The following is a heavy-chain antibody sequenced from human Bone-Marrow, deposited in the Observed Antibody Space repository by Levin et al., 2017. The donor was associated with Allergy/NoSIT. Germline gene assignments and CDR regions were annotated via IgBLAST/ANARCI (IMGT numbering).Heavy chain of an antibody. CDR2: ISYDGSNK. Sequence: SCAASGFTFSSYAMHWVRQAPGKGLEWVAVISYDGSNKYYADSVKGRFTISRDNSKNTLYLQMNSLRAEDTAVYYCARDPSIAAPRTFDYWGQGTLVTVSS. CDR1: GFTFSSYA. CDR3: ARDPSIAAPRTFDY. V-gene: IGHV3-30*04. J-gene: IGHJ4*02. D-gene: IGHD6-6*01.